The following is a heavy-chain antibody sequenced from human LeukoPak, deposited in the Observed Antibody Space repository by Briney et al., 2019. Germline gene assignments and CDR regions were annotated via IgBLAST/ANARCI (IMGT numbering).Heavy chain of an antibody. D-gene: IGHD3-22*01. CDR2: IKSKTDGGTT. CDR3: TTASDYYDSSGYYLDY. Sequence: WIRQPPGKGLEWVGRIKSKTDGGTTDYAAPVKGRFTISRDDSKNTLYLQMNSLKTEDTAVYYCTTASDYYDSSGYYLDYWGQGTLVTVSS. J-gene: IGHJ4*02. V-gene: IGHV3-15*01.